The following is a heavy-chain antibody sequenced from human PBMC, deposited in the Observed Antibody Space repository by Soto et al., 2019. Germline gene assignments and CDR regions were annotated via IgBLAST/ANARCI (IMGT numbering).Heavy chain of an antibody. Sequence: QVQLVQSGTEVKKPGSAVKVSCKASGGTFSSYAISWVRQAPGQGLEWMGGIIPIFGTANYAQKFQGRVTITADESTSTAYMELSSLRSEDTAVYYCARDRRGYYDSSGILDYWGQGTLVTVSS. J-gene: IGHJ4*02. D-gene: IGHD3-22*01. CDR1: GGTFSSYA. V-gene: IGHV1-69*01. CDR3: ARDRRGYYDSSGILDY. CDR2: IIPIFGTA.